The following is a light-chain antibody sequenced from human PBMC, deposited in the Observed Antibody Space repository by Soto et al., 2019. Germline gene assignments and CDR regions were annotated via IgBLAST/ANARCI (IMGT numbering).Light chain of an antibody. CDR1: QSVSSSY. CDR3: QQYGSS. Sequence: EIVVTQSPGSLSLSPGERATLSCRASQSVSSSYLAWYQQKPGQAPRLLIYGASSRATGIPDRFSGSGSGTDFTLTISRLEPEDFAVYYCQQYGSSFGGGTKVDIK. V-gene: IGKV3-20*01. CDR2: GAS. J-gene: IGKJ4*01.